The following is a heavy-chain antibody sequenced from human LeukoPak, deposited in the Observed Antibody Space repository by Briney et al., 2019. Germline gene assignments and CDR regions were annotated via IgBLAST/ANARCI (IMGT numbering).Heavy chain of an antibody. Sequence: PSETLSLTCTVSGGSISSSSYYWGWIRQPPGKGLEWIGSIYYSGSTYYNPSLKSRVTISVDTSKNQFSLKLSSVTAEDTAVYYCAREELGFDYWGQGTLVTVSS. CDR3: AREELGFDY. CDR1: GGSISSSSYY. CDR2: IYYSGST. J-gene: IGHJ4*02. D-gene: IGHD7-27*01. V-gene: IGHV4-39*07.